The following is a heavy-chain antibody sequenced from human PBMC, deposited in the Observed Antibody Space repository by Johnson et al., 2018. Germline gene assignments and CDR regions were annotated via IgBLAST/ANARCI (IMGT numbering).Heavy chain of an antibody. D-gene: IGHD3-10*01. V-gene: IGHV3-74*01. CDR2: VTSDGSAT. CDR3: ARHYRPSYYYTMDV. CDR1: GFPLSSFW. J-gene: IGHJ6*02. Sequence: VQLQESGGGLVQPGGSXRLSCAASGFPLSSFWMHWVRQAPGKGLVWVSRVTSDGSATNYADSVKGRFTISRDNAKNTVYLQMNSLRVEDSAIYYCARHYRPSYYYTMDVWGQGTTVTVSS.